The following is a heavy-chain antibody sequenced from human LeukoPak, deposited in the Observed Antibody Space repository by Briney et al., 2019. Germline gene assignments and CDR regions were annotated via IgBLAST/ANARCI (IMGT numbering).Heavy chain of an antibody. J-gene: IGHJ4*02. D-gene: IGHD5-24*01. CDR3: ARAPRDGCPDY. CDR2: INPSGGST. CDR1: RDTFTSYY. V-gene: IGHV1-46*01. Sequence: GAPARVSCEASRDTFTSYYMHWVRQAPGQGLEWMGIINPSGGSTSYAQKFQGRVTMTRDTSTSTVYMELSSLRSEDTAVYYCARAPRDGCPDYGGQGTLVTVS.